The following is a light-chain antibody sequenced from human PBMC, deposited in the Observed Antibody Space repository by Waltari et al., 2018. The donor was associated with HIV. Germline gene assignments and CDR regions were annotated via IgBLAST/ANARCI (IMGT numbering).Light chain of an antibody. V-gene: IGLV1-47*01. CDR1: SSNIGSYF. Sequence: QSVLTQPPPASGTPGQRVTISCSGSSSNIGSYFVYWYQQLPGTPPKLLIYENNHRPPGVPDRFSGSKSGTTASLASSGLRSEDEADYYCAAWADSLSAVVFGGGTKLTVL. J-gene: IGLJ2*01. CDR2: ENN. CDR3: AAWADSLSAVV.